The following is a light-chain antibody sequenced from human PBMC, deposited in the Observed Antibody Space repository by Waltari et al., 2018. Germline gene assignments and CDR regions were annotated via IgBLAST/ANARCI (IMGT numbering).Light chain of an antibody. J-gene: IGLJ3*02. CDR1: SSNIVTTP. V-gene: IGLV1-44*01. CDR3: AAWDDSLKGWV. CDR2: TNH. Sequence: QSVLTQPPPASGTPGPRVTLSCSGGSSNIVTTPGNWYQQPPRTAPKLLIYTNHHRPSGVPDRFSGSKSGTSASLAISGLQVEDEADYYCAAWDDSLKGWVFGGGTKVTVL.